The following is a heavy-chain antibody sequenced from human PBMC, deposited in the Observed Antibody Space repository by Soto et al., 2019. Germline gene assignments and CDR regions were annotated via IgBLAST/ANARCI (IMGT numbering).Heavy chain of an antibody. CDR1: GYTFDDYY. Sequence: ASVKVSCKASGYTFDDYYIHWVRQAPGQGLEWMGWVNPNSGSTNYAQKFQGRVTMTRDTSIGKAYMEVSRLRSDDTAVYYCERGGFRGHCSSPRCYPFFDSWGQRTLVTVSS. CDR3: ERGGFRGHCSSPRCYPFFDS. V-gene: IGHV1-2*02. D-gene: IGHD2-2*01. J-gene: IGHJ5*01. CDR2: VNPNSGST.